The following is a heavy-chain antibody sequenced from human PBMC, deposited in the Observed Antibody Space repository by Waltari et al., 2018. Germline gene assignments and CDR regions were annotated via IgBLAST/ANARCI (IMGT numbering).Heavy chain of an antibody. J-gene: IGHJ3*01. D-gene: IGHD2-15*01. Sequence: EVHLLESGGGLVQPGGYLRLSCAASGVTLSRSWIHWVRQSPGKGLMWVSRINNDGSSTVYADSVKGRFTISRDDAKNTVSLQMNNLSAEDTALYYCARAGLLGAFDVWGQGTMVTVSS. CDR2: INNDGSST. CDR1: GVTLSRSW. CDR3: ARAGLLGAFDV. V-gene: IGHV3-74*03.